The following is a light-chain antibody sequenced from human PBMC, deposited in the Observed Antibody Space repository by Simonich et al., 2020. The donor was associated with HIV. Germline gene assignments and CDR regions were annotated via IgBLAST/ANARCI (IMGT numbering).Light chain of an antibody. CDR2: WAA. Sequence: DIVMTQSPDSLAVSLGERATINCKSSQSVLHSSNNKNYLAWYQQKPGQPPKLLIYWAATRESGVPDRFSGSGSGTDFTLTISSLQAEDVPVYYCQQYYSTPPTFGQGTKVEIK. J-gene: IGKJ1*01. CDR1: QSVLHSSNNKNY. CDR3: QQYYSTPPT. V-gene: IGKV4-1*01.